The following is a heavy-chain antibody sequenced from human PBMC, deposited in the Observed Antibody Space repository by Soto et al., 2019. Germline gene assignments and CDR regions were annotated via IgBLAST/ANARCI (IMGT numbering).Heavy chain of an antibody. CDR3: ATTQWLTSYNRFDP. V-gene: IGHV4-34*01. J-gene: IGHJ5*02. CDR2: INHSGST. Sequence: SETLSLTCAVYGGSFSGYYWSWIRQPPGKGLEWIGEINHSGSTNYNPSLKSRVTISVDTSKNQFSLKLSSVTAADTAVYYCATTQWLTSYNRFDPCGQGNLVTVSA. D-gene: IGHD3-22*01. CDR1: GGSFSGYY.